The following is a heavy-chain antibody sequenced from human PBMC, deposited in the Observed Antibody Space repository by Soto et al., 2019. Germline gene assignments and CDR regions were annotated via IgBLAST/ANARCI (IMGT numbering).Heavy chain of an antibody. V-gene: IGHV4-39*01. Sequence: SETLPLTCTVSGGSIRVQSYYWTWIRQTPGKGLEWVGSSYYSGTSYFNPALKGRVTISVDTSTNQFSLRLTSVAAADTAVYYCTGRYNWNGYYFDPWGQGTLVTAPQ. J-gene: IGHJ5*02. D-gene: IGHD1-20*01. CDR2: SYYSGTS. CDR3: TGRYNWNGYYFDP. CDR1: GGSIRVQSYY.